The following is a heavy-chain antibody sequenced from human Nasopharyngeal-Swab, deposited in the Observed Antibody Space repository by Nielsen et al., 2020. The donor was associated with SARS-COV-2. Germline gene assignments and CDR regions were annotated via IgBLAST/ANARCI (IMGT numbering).Heavy chain of an antibody. CDR3: VRSSSWYYFDY. D-gene: IGHD6-13*01. J-gene: IGHJ4*02. CDR2: IYYNGNT. Sequence: SETLSLTCTVSGDSIAYNTFYWGWIRQPPGKGLEWIGNIYYNGNTYQNPSLKSPLTISVDKSKNQFSLQLSSVTAADTAVYYCVRSSSWYYFDYWAQGTQVTVSS. CDR1: GDSIAYNTFY. V-gene: IGHV4-39*01.